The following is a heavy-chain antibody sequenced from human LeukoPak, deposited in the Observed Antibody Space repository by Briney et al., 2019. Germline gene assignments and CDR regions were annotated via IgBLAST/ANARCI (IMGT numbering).Heavy chain of an antibody. CDR1: GLTFSSYG. CDR2: IWYDGSNK. V-gene: IGHV3-33*01. D-gene: IGHD5-18*01. Sequence: GGSLRLSCAASGLTFSSYGMHWVRQAPGKGLEWVAVIWYDGSNKYYADSVKGRFTISRDNSKNTLYLQMNSLRAEDTAVYYCARDRGTAMPPDAFDIWGQGTMVTVSS. CDR3: ARDRGTAMPPDAFDI. J-gene: IGHJ3*02.